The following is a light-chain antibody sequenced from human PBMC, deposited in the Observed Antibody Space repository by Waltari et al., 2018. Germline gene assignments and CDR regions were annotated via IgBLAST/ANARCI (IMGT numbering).Light chain of an antibody. CDR2: NAL. CDR1: EAIGKD. V-gene: IGKV1-16*01. CDR3: QQYNTYPLT. Sequence: DIQMTQSRSSLSASVGGRVTITCRASEAIGKDIAWFQQKPRKAPKSLVYNALSLQDGVPSRFSGSGSGTDFTLTISSLQPEDFATYYCQQYNTYPLTFGGGTKVEIK. J-gene: IGKJ4*01.